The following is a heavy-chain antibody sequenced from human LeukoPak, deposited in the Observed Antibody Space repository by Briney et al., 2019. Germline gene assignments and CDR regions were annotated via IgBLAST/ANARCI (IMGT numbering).Heavy chain of an antibody. V-gene: IGHV3-11*04. Sequence: PGGSLRLSCAASGFTFSDYYMSWIRQAPGKGLEWVSYISSSGSTIYYADSVKGRFTISRDNAKNSLYLQMNSLRDEDTAVYYCARDNDFWKYYGMDVWGQGTTVTVSS. J-gene: IGHJ6*02. D-gene: IGHD3-3*01. CDR2: ISSSGSTI. CDR3: ARDNDFWKYYGMDV. CDR1: GFTFSDYY.